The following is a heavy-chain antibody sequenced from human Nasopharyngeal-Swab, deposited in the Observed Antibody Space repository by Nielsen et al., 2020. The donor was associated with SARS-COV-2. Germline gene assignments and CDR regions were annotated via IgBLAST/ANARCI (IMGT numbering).Heavy chain of an antibody. CDR2: ISAYNGNT. CDR3: ARGQFRSPSDY. Sequence: ASSQVSCNASGYTFTSYCISWVRQAPGQGLEWMGWISAYNGNTNYAQKLQGRVTMTTDTTTSTAYIELRRLRSDEAAVYYCARGQFRSPSDYWGQGTLVTVSS. V-gene: IGHV1-18*04. J-gene: IGHJ4*02. CDR1: GYTFTSYC.